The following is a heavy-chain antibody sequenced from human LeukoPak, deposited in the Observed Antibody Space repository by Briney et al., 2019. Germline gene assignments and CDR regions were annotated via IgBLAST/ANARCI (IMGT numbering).Heavy chain of an antibody. J-gene: IGHJ4*02. V-gene: IGHV3-21*01. Sequence: GGSLRLSCAASGFTFSSYSMNWVRQAPGKGLEWVSSISSSSSYIYYADSVKGRFTISRDNAKNSLYLQMNSLRAEDTAVYYCARDLCSTSCIPDYWGQGTLVTVSS. CDR2: ISSSSSYI. CDR1: GFTFSSYS. CDR3: ARDLCSTSCIPDY. D-gene: IGHD2-2*01.